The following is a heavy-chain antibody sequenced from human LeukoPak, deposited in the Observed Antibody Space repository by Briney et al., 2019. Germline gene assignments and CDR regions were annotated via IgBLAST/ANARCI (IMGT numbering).Heavy chain of an antibody. CDR3: ASNDYRDEGIDS. CDR1: GFTFSSYS. V-gene: IGHV3-21*01. Sequence: GGSLRLSCAASGFTFSSYSMNWVRQAPGKGLERVSSISYSGPHMFYADSVRGRFTISRDNAENSLFLQMNSLRAEDTAVYFCASNDYRDEGIDSWGQGTLVTVSS. CDR2: ISYSGPHM. J-gene: IGHJ4*02. D-gene: IGHD4-17*01.